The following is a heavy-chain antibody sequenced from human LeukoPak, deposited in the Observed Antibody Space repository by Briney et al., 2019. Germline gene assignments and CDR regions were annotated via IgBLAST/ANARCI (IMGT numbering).Heavy chain of an antibody. Sequence: SETLSLTCSVYGCPISGYYWTWIPQPAGKGLEGIVRLYTSDRTYSNPSLKSRVTISVDTPKKQFPLKLSTVTAADTAVYYSARDHSSGLLLFDYWGQGTLVTVSS. J-gene: IGHJ4*02. D-gene: IGHD6-25*01. CDR2: LYTSDRT. V-gene: IGHV4-4*07. CDR1: GCPISGYY. CDR3: ARDHSSGLLLFDY.